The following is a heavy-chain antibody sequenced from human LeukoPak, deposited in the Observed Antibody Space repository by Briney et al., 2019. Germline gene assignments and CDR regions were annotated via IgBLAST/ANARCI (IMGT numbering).Heavy chain of an antibody. V-gene: IGHV4-39*07. CDR3: VRPNIRYCSGGACSNDGSDY. D-gene: IGHD2-15*01. CDR2: IYYSGST. Sequence: PSETLSLTCTVSGGFISSSNYYWGWIRQPPGKGLEWIGSIYYSGSTYYSPSLKSRVTISVDTSKNQFSLKLSSVTAADTAVYYCVRPNIRYCSGGACSNDGSDYWGQGTLVTVSS. CDR1: GGFISSSNYY. J-gene: IGHJ4*02.